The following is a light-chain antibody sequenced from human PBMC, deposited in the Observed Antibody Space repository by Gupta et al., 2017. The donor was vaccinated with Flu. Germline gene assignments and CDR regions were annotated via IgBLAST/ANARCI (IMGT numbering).Light chain of an antibody. V-gene: IGKV1D-12*01. J-gene: IGKJ2*01. CDR3: QQANSFPYT. CDR2: AAS. CDR1: QDISSW. Sequence: DIQMTQSPSSVSASVGDRVTITCRASQDISSWLAWYQQKPGKAPKLLIYAASSLQSGVSSRFSGSGSGTDFTLTVTSLQPEDVATYYCQQANSFPYTFGQGTKLEIK.